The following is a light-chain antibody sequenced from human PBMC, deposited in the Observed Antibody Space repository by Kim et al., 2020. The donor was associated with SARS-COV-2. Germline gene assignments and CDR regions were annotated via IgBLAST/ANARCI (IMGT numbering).Light chain of an antibody. CDR2: AAS. CDR1: QSVSSSY. Sequence: LSPGERATLSCRASQSVSSSYLAWYQQKPGQAPRLLIYAASSRATGIPDRFSGSGSGTDFTLTISRLKPEDFAVYYCQQYGSSPYTFGQGTKLEI. CDR3: QQYGSSPYT. V-gene: IGKV3-20*01. J-gene: IGKJ2*01.